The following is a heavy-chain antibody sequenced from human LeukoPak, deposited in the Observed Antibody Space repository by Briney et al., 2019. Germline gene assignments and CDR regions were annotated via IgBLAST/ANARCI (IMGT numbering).Heavy chain of an antibody. CDR1: GGTFSSYA. Sequence: SVKVSCKASGGTFSSYAISWVRQAPGQGLEWMGGIIPIFGTANYAQKFQGRVTITTDESTSTAYMELSSLRSEDTAVYYCARSYTVTTKEFDPWGQGTLVTVSS. V-gene: IGHV1-69*05. CDR2: IIPIFGTA. D-gene: IGHD4-11*01. J-gene: IGHJ5*02. CDR3: ARSYTVTTKEFDP.